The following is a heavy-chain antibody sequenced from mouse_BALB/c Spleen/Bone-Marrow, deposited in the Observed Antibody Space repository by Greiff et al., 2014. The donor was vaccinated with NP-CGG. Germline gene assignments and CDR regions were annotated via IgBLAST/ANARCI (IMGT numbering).Heavy chain of an antibody. CDR3: AEGGYGNAYDY. CDR2: INPYNGAT. V-gene: IGHV1-31*01. CDR1: GYSFTGYY. J-gene: IGHJ2*01. D-gene: IGHD2-1*01. Sequence: VQLKDSGPELVKPGASVKISCKASGYSFTGYYMHWVKQSHVKSLEWIGRINPYNGATSYNQNFKDKASLTVDKSSSTAYMELHSLTSEDSAVYYCAEGGYGNAYDYWGQGTTLTVSS.